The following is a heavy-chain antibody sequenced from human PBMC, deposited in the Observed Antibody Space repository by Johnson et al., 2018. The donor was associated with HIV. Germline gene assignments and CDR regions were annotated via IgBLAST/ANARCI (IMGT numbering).Heavy chain of an antibody. J-gene: IGHJ3*02. V-gene: IGHV3-66*03. CDR3: ARGSGHLQQLDDYAFDI. D-gene: IGHD6-13*01. CDR2: IYSGGST. CDR1: GFTVSSNY. Sequence: EVQLVESGGGLIQPGGSLRLSCAASGFTVSSNYMSWVRQAPGKGLEWVSVIYSGGSTYYADSVKGRFTISRDNSKNTLYLQMNSLRAEDTAVDYCARGSGHLQQLDDYAFDIWGQGTMVTVSS.